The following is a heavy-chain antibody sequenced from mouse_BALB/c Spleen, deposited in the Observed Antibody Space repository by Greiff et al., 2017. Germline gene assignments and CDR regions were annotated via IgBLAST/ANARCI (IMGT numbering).Heavy chain of an antibody. V-gene: IGHV1-80*01. CDR3: ARGGLSSWFAY. J-gene: IGHJ3*01. CDR2: IYPGDGDT. Sequence: QVQLQQSGAELVRPGSSVKISCKASGYAFSSYWMNWVKQRPGQGLEWIGQIYPGDGDTNYNGKFKGKATLTADKSSSTAYMQLSSLTSEDSAVYFCARGGLSSWFAYWGQGTLVTVSA. CDR1: GYAFSSYW. D-gene: IGHD2-2*01.